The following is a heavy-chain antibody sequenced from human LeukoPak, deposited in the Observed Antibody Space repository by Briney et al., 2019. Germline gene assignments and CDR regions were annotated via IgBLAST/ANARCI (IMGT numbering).Heavy chain of an antibody. CDR3: TKDPNGDYIGAFDP. D-gene: IGHD4-17*01. V-gene: IGHV3-23*01. CDR2: ITGGHYAT. CDR1: GFSFSSFA. J-gene: IGHJ5*02. Sequence: GGSLRLSCAASGFSFSSFAMTWVRQAPGKGLEWVSSITGGHYATYNTDSVKGRFTISRDNAKNTLYLQTNSLRADDTAIYYCTKDPNGDYIGAFDPWGQGTLVTVSS.